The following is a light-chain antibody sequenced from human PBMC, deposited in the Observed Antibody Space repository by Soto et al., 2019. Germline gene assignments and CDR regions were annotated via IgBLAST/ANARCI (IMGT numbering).Light chain of an antibody. CDR1: QTLLHSNGYNY. V-gene: IGKV2-28*01. Sequence: DIVMTQSPLSLPVTPGEPASISCGSSQTLLHSNGYNYLDWYLQKPGQSPQLLIYLGSNRSSGVPDRVSGSGSGTDFTRKLSRVEAEDLGVYYCMQALQTPRTFGQGTKLEIK. CDR3: MQALQTPRT. CDR2: LGS. J-gene: IGKJ2*02.